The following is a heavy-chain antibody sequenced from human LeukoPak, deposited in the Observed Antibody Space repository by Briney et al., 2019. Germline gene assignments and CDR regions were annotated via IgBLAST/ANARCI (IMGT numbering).Heavy chain of an antibody. CDR3: ATPTRGGIAVSGTFGH. J-gene: IGHJ4*02. CDR1: GGAFTGYY. V-gene: IGHV4-34*01. CDR2: INHSGAT. D-gene: IGHD6-19*01. Sequence: SETLSLTCAGSGGAFTGYYWSWIRQPPGKGLEWIGEINHSGATNYNPSLKSRVTISVDTSKNQFSLRLTSVSAADTGVYYCATPTRGGIAVSGTFGHWGQGTQVTVSS.